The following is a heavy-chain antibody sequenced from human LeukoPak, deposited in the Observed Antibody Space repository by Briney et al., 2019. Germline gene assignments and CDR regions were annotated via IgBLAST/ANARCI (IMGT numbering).Heavy chain of an antibody. J-gene: IGHJ4*02. CDR3: AREYRDYDDVWWNYRWFDY. CDR1: GGSLSSYY. CDR2: IYYSGGT. V-gene: IGHV4-59*01. Sequence: PSETLSLTCTVSGGSLSSYYWSWIRQPPGKGREWIGYIYYSGGTNYNPPLKSRVTISVDTSKNQFSLKLRSVTAADTAVYYCAREYRDYDDVWWNYRWFDYWGQGTLVTVSS. D-gene: IGHD3-16*02.